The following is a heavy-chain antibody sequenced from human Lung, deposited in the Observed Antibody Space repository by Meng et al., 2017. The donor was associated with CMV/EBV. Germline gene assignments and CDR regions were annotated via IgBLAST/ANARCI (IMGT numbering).Heavy chain of an antibody. CDR2: IRLDGIKK. V-gene: IGHV3-30*02. Sequence: GGSXRLSCVVSGLTFSSHGMHWVRQAPGKGLESVSYIRLDGIKKYYADSVKGRFTVSRDNSKNTVYLEMNNLRAEDTAVYYCAAKWNTDYWGQGTLVTVSS. CDR3: AAKWNTDY. D-gene: IGHD1/OR15-1a*01. J-gene: IGHJ4*02. CDR1: GLTFSSHG.